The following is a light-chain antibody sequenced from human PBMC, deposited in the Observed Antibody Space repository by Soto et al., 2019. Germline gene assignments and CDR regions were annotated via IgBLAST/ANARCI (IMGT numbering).Light chain of an antibody. Sequence: VVTQSAATLSVSTGARASLSGSARQRVGSDLVWYRQKPGPAPRFLLSGASTRATGVPDRFSGSGSGTVFTLTISSLQSDDFAVYYCQQYLDWPRPFGQGTKV. J-gene: IGKJ1*01. CDR1: QRVGSD. CDR2: GAS. V-gene: IGKV3-15*01. CDR3: QQYLDWPRP.